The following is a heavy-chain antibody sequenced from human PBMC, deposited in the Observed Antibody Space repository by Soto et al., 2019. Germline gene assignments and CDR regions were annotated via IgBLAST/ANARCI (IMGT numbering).Heavy chain of an antibody. J-gene: IGHJ5*02. V-gene: IGHV1-24*01. Sequence: ASVKVSCKVSGYTLSEVSIHWVRQTPGKGLEWMGGFDPENDETSYAQKFQGRVTLTEDTSTDTAYLELSSLRSEDTAIYYCAIAAYCSGATCYSGYNWFDPCGQRPQVTVSS. CDR2: FDPENDET. D-gene: IGHD2-2*01. CDR1: GYTLSEVS. CDR3: AIAAYCSGATCYSGYNWFDP.